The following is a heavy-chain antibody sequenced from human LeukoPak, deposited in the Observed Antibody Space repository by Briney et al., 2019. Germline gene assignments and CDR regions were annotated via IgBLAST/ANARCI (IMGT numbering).Heavy chain of an antibody. CDR1: GFTFSSYA. V-gene: IGHV3-23*01. Sequence: PGGSLRLSCAVSGFTFSSYAMSWVRQAPGKGLEWVSAISGSGVSTYYADSVKGRFTISRDNSKNTLYLQMNSLRAEDTAVYYCARDRGGGKALDAFDIWGQGTMVTVSS. D-gene: IGHD4-23*01. CDR3: ARDRGGGKALDAFDI. CDR2: ISGSGVST. J-gene: IGHJ3*02.